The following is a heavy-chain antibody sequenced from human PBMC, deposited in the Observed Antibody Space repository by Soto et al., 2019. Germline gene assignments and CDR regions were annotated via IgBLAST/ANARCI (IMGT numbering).Heavy chain of an antibody. CDR3: ARESYDYGDLTFDY. CDR1: GYTFTSYG. V-gene: IGHV1-18*01. CDR2: ISAYNGNT. Sequence: GASVKVSCKASGYTFTSYGISWVRQAPGQGLEWMGWISAYNGNTNYAQKLQGRVTMTTDTSTSTAYMELRSLRSDDTAVYYCARESYDYGDLTFDYWGQGTLVTVSS. D-gene: IGHD4-17*01. J-gene: IGHJ4*02.